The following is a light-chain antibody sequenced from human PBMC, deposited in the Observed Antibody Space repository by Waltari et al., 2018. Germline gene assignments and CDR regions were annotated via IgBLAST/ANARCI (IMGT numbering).Light chain of an antibody. V-gene: IGLV1-51*01. J-gene: IGLJ3*02. CDR3: GTWDLSLSAWV. Sequence: QSVLTQPPSVSAAPGQKVTISCSGSSSNIGDNYVSWYQQLPGTAPKLLIYDNDKRPSGIPDRFSGSKSGTSATLGITGLQTGDEADYYCGTWDLSLSAWVFGGGTKLTVL. CDR2: DND. CDR1: SSNIGDNY.